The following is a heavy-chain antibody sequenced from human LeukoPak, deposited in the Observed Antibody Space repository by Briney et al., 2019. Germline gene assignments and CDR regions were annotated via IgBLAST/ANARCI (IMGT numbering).Heavy chain of an antibody. CDR3: ARDFRAAMVSDWFDP. Sequence: SVKVSCKASGGTFSSYAISWVRQAPGQGLEWMGGIIPIFGTANYAQKFQGRVTITADKSTSTAYMELSSLRSEDTAVYYCARDFRAAMVSDWFDPWGQGTLVTVSS. CDR2: IIPIFGTA. D-gene: IGHD5-18*01. J-gene: IGHJ5*02. V-gene: IGHV1-69*06. CDR1: GGTFSSYA.